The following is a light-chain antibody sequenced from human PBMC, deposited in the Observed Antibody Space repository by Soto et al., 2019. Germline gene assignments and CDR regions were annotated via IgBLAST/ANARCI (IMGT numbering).Light chain of an antibody. V-gene: IGKV1-27*01. Sequence: DIQMTQSPSSLSAFVGDRVTITCRASQAITNDLAWYQQKPGKVPELLIYAASTLQSGVPSRFSGSGSGTEFTLTISSLQPEDVATYYCQKYSSALGAFGQGTKVEIK. J-gene: IGKJ1*01. CDR2: AAS. CDR1: QAITND. CDR3: QKYSSALGA.